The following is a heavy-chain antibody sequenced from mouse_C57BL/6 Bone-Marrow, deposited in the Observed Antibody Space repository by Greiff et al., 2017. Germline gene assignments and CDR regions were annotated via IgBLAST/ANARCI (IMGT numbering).Heavy chain of an antibody. CDR2: ISNLAYSI. Sequence: EVKLVESGGGLVQPGGSLKLSCAASGFTFSDYGMAWVRQAPRKGPEWVAFISNLAYSIYYADTVTGRFTIARENAKNTLYLEMSSLRSEDTAMYYCARQGGYGRSYWYFDVWGTGTTVTVSS. CDR3: ARQGGYGRSYWYFDV. V-gene: IGHV5-15*01. CDR1: GFTFSDYG. J-gene: IGHJ1*03. D-gene: IGHD1-1*01.